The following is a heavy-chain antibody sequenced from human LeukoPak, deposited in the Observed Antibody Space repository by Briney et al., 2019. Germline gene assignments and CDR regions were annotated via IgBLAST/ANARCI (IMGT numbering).Heavy chain of an antibody. D-gene: IGHD3-10*01. Sequence: ASVKVSCKASGYTFTGYYMHWVRQAPGQGLEWMGWINPNRGGTNYAQKFQGRVTMTRDTSISTAYMELSRLRSDDTAVYYCARVCELLWFGESSRHFDYWGQGTLVTVSS. CDR1: GYTFTGYY. CDR2: INPNRGGT. V-gene: IGHV1-2*02. CDR3: ARVCELLWFGESSRHFDY. J-gene: IGHJ4*02.